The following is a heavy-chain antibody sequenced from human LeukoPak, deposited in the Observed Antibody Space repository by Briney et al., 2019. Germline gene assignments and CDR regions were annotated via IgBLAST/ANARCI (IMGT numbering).Heavy chain of an antibody. CDR3: ARDGSPKDYYYYYMDV. CDR2: INHSGST. V-gene: IGHV4-34*01. CDR1: GGSFSDYY. J-gene: IGHJ6*03. Sequence: SETLSLTCAVYGGSFSDYYWSWIRQPPGKGLGWIGGINHSGSTNYNPSLKSRVTISVDTSKNQFSLKLSSVTAADTAVYYCARDGSPKDYYYYYMDVWGKGTTVTVSS. D-gene: IGHD6-25*01.